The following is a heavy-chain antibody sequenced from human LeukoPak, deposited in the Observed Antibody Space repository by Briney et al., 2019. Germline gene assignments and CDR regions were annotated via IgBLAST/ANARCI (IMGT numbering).Heavy chain of an antibody. CDR2: IYTSGST. Sequence: PSETLSPTCTVSGGSISSGSYYWSWIRQPAGKGLEWIGRIYTSGSTNYNPSLKSRVTISVDTSKNQFSLKLSSVTAADTAVYYCAREVYYYGSGMEGYYYYGMDVWGQGTTVTVSS. J-gene: IGHJ6*02. CDR1: GGSISSGSYY. V-gene: IGHV4-61*02. D-gene: IGHD3-10*01. CDR3: AREVYYYGSGMEGYYYYGMDV.